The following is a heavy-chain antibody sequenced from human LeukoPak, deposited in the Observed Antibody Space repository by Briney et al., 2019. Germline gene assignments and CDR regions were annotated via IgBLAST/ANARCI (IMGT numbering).Heavy chain of an antibody. V-gene: IGHV3-23*01. Sequence: GGSLRLSCAASGFTFSSYAMSWVRQAPGKGLEGVSAISGSGGSTYYADSVKGRFTISRDNSKNTLYLQMNSLRAEDTAVYYCASLYCSSTSCYRLGNYYYGMDVWGQGTTVTVSS. CDR2: ISGSGGST. D-gene: IGHD2-2*02. J-gene: IGHJ6*02. CDR3: ASLYCSSTSCYRLGNYYYGMDV. CDR1: GFTFSSYA.